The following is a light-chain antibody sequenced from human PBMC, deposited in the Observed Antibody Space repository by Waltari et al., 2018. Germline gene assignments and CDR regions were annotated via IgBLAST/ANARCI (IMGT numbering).Light chain of an antibody. CDR3: SSYISSSVPVV. Sequence: QSALTQPASVSGSPGQSITISCTGTSSDVGGHNYIPWYQQHPGKAPKVMIYDVSNRPSGVSNRFSGSKSGNTASLTISGVQVEDEADYYCSSYISSSVPVVFGGGTKLTVI. CDR1: SSDVGGHNY. CDR2: DVS. J-gene: IGLJ2*01. V-gene: IGLV2-14*03.